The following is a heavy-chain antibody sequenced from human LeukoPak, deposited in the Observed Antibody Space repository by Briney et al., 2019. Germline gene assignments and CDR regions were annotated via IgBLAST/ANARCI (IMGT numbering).Heavy chain of an antibody. Sequence: PGGSLRLSCAASGFTFSDYYMSWIRQAPGKGLEWVSYISSSGSTIYYADSVKGRFTISRDNAKNSLYLQMNSLRAEDTAVYYCARDSARYYDISENWFDPWGQGTLVTVSS. CDR2: ISSSGSTI. V-gene: IGHV3-11*01. D-gene: IGHD3-9*01. J-gene: IGHJ5*02. CDR1: GFTFSDYY. CDR3: ARDSARYYDISENWFDP.